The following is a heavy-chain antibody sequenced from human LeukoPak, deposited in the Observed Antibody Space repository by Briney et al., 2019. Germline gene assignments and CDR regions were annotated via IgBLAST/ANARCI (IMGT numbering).Heavy chain of an antibody. CDR1: GFSLSTSGVG. D-gene: IGHD2-15*01. CDR3: VHKGGCSGGSCYAK. V-gene: IGHV2-5*01. CDR2: IYWNDDK. J-gene: IGHJ4*02. Sequence: SGPTLVKPTQTLTLTCTFSGFSLSTSGVGVGWIRQPPGKALEWLALIYWNDDKRYSPSLKSRLTITKDTSKNQVVLTMTNMDPVDTATYYCVHKGGCSGGSCYAKGGQGTLVTVSS.